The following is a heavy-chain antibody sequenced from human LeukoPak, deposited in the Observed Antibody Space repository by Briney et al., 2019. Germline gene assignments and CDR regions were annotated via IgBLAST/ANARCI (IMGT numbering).Heavy chain of an antibody. V-gene: IGHV3-23*01. Sequence: GGSLRLSCEASGFTFRSFAMSWVRQAPGKGLEWLSGISASGHYIYQADSVKGRFTISRDNSKNTLNIEINSLRVEDTAVYYCARDGSWGDYQFYFYMDVWGKGTRVTVSS. CDR2: ISASGHYI. CDR1: GFTFRSFA. J-gene: IGHJ6*03. D-gene: IGHD2-2*01. CDR3: ARDGSWGDYQFYFYMDV.